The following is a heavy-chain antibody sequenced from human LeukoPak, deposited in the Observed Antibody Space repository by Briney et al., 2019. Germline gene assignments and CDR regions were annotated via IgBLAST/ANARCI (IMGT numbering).Heavy chain of an antibody. V-gene: IGHV3-15*01. CDR3: ATDYGDYLFDS. J-gene: IGHJ4*02. Sequence: GGSLRLSCAASRXTFNNAWMNWDRQAPGKELEWVGRIKSKTDGGATDYAAPVKGRFTISRDDSNNTLYLQMNSLKTEDTAMYYCATDYGDYLFDSWGQGTLVTVSS. CDR1: RXTFNNAW. D-gene: IGHD4-17*01. CDR2: IKSKTDGGAT.